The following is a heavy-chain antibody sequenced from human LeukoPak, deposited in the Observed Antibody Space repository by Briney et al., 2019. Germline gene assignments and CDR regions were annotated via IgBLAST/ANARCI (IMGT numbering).Heavy chain of an antibody. CDR3: ARGPFVVIAY. V-gene: IGHV3-7*01. D-gene: IGHD2-21*01. CDR2: IKQDGSET. Sequence: GSLRFSRAASGFTFSSYWMSWVRQAPGKGLEWVANIKQDGSETYYVDSVKGRFTISRDNTKNSLYLQMNSLRVEATAVYYCARGPFVVIAYWGQGTLVTVYS. J-gene: IGHJ4*02. CDR1: GFTFSSYW.